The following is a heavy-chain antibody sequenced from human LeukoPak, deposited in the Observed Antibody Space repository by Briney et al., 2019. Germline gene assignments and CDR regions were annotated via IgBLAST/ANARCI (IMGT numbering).Heavy chain of an antibody. Sequence: GGSLRLSCAASGFTVSSNYMSWVRQAPGKGLEWVSVIYSCGSTYYADSVKGRFTISRDNSKNTLYLQMNSLRAEDTAVYYCARGVRIAVAGYIDYWGQGTLVTVSS. CDR3: ARGVRIAVAGYIDY. V-gene: IGHV3-66*01. D-gene: IGHD6-19*01. CDR2: IYSCGST. J-gene: IGHJ4*02. CDR1: GFTVSSNY.